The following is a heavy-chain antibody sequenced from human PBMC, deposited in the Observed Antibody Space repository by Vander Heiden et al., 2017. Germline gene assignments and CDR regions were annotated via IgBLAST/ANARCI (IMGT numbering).Heavy chain of an antibody. CDR1: GFSFSSYA. D-gene: IGHD2-21*02. Sequence: EVQVLESGGGLVQPGGSLRLSCAASGFSFSSYAMSWVRRAPGKGLEWVSVISDSGGITYYADSVKGRFTISRDNSKNTLYLQMNSLRAEDTAIYYCAKELNANGGDSLGYFDYWGQGTLVTV. V-gene: IGHV3-23*01. CDR3: AKELNANGGDSLGYFDY. J-gene: IGHJ4*02. CDR2: ISDSGGIT.